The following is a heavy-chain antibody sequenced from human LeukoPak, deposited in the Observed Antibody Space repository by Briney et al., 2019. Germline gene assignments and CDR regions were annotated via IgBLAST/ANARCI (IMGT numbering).Heavy chain of an antibody. CDR3: ARGGVGATRHFDY. V-gene: IGHV1-69*13. Sequence: SVKVSCKASGGTFSSYAISWVRQAPGQGLEWMGGIIPIFGTANYAQKFQGRVTITADESTSTAYMELSSLRSEDTAVYYCARGGVGATRHFDYWGQGTLVTVSS. J-gene: IGHJ4*02. D-gene: IGHD1-26*01. CDR2: IIPIFGTA. CDR1: GGTFSSYA.